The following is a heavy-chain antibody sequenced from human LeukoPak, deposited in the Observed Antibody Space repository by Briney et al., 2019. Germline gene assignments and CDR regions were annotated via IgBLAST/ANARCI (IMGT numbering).Heavy chain of an antibody. CDR1: GYTLTRHD. J-gene: IGHJ4*02. D-gene: IGHD6-13*01. Sequence: ASVKVSCKASGYTLTRHDINWVRQAPGQGLDWMGWMNPLSGSTGYAQKLQGRVTMTTDTSTSTAYMELRSLRSDDTAVYYCAREAAAGILYFDYWGQGTLVTVSS. CDR2: MNPLSGST. CDR3: AREAAAGILYFDY. V-gene: IGHV1-18*01.